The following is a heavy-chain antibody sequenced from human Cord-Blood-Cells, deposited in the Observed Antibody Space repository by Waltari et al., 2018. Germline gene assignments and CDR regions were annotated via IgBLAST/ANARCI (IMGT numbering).Heavy chain of an antibody. V-gene: IGHV4-34*01. D-gene: IGHD3-3*01. CDR3: AVEGVRITIFGVAPDAFDI. CDR1: GGSFSGYY. CDR2: INHSGST. Sequence: HGQLQQWGAGLLKPSETLSLTCAVYGGSFSGYYWSWIRQPPGKGLEWIGEINHSGSTNYNPALKSRVTISVDTSKNQFSLKLSSVTAADTAVYYCAVEGVRITIFGVAPDAFDIWGQGTMVTVSS. J-gene: IGHJ3*02.